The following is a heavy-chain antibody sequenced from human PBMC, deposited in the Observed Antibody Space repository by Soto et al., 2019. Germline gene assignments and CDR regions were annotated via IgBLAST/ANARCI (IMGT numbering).Heavy chain of an antibody. Sequence: PLETLSLTCTVSGGSIISYYWSWIRQPPGKGLEWIGYIYYSGSTNYNPSLKSRVTISVDTSKNQFSLKLSSVTAADTAVYYCARDQFGHYDIFGTYYYYGMDVWGQGTTVTVSS. CDR2: IYYSGST. V-gene: IGHV4-59*01. CDR1: GGSIISYY. D-gene: IGHD3-9*01. CDR3: ARDQFGHYDIFGTYYYYGMDV. J-gene: IGHJ6*02.